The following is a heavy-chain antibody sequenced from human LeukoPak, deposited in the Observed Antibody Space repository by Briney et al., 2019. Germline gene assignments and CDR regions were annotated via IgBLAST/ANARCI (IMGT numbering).Heavy chain of an antibody. V-gene: IGHV4-39*01. Sequence: SETLSLTCTVSGASISSSNYHWGWIRQPPGKGLEWIGTISYSGTTYYNPSLKSRVTISADTSKNQFSLKLSSVTAADTAVYYCARRGYSYGYFDYWGKGTLVTVSS. CDR3: ARRGYSYGYFDY. CDR1: GASISSSNYH. J-gene: IGHJ4*02. D-gene: IGHD5-18*01. CDR2: ISYSGTT.